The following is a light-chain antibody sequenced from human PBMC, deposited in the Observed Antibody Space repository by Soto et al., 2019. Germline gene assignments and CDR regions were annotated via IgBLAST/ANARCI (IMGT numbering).Light chain of an antibody. CDR3: QQYNNWPGT. CDR1: QSVRSN. V-gene: IGKV3-15*01. Sequence: EIMLTQSPCTLTLSAGERATLSCRASQSVRSNLAWYQQKPGQAPRLLIYGASTRATGIPARFSGSGSGTEFTLTISSLQSEDFELYYCQQYNNWPGTFGQGTKVDIK. CDR2: GAS. J-gene: IGKJ1*01.